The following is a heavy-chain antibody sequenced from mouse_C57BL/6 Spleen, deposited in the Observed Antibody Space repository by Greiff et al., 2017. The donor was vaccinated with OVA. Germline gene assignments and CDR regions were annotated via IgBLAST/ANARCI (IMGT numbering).Heavy chain of an antibody. Sequence: QVQLQQPGAELVMPGASVKLSCKASGYTFTSYWMHWVKQRPGQGLEWIGEIDPSDSYTNYNQKFKGKSTLTVDKSSSTAYMQLSSLTSEDSAVYYCARSSYPYAMDYWGQGTSVTVSS. J-gene: IGHJ4*01. V-gene: IGHV1-69*01. CDR2: IDPSDSYT. CDR3: ARSSYPYAMDY. D-gene: IGHD1-1*01. CDR1: GYTFTSYW.